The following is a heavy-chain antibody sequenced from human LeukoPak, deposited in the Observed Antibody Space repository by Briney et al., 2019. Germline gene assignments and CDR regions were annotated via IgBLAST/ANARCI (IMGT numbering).Heavy chain of an antibody. V-gene: IGHV4-59*12. J-gene: IGHJ4*02. CDR3: ARNPGIAAAGLYGY. Sequence: SETLSLTCTVSGGSISSYYWSWIRQPPGKGLEWIGYIYHSGSTYYNPSPKSRVTISVDRSKNQFSLKLSSVTAADTAVYYCARNPGIAAAGLYGYWGQGTLVTVSS. CDR1: GGSISSYY. D-gene: IGHD6-13*01. CDR2: IYHSGST.